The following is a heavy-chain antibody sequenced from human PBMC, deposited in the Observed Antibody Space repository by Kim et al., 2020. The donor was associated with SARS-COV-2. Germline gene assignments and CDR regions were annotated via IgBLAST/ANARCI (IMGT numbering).Heavy chain of an antibody. V-gene: IGHV1-18*01. Sequence: ASVKVSCKASGYTFTSYGISWVRQAPGQGLEWMGWISSYNGNTNYAQKLQGRVTMTTDTSTSTAYMELRSLRSDDTAVYYCARDKGALWFGDALDIWGQGTMVTVSS. J-gene: IGHJ3*02. CDR1: GYTFTSYG. CDR3: ARDKGALWFGDALDI. CDR2: ISSYNGNT. D-gene: IGHD3-10*01.